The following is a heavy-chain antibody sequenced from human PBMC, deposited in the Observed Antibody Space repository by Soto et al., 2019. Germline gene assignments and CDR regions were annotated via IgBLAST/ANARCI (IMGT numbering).Heavy chain of an antibody. J-gene: IGHJ6*02. CDR2: IYYSGST. CDR1: GGSIRRSY. Sequence: SETLSLPCTVPGGSIRRSYWSWIRQHPKKGLERIGYIYYSGSTNYNPSLKSRVTISVDTSKNQFSLKLSSVTAAGTAVYYCARDLGVVATINYYYYYGMDVWGQGTTVTVSS. CDR3: ARDLGVVATINYYYYYGMDV. V-gene: IGHV4-59*01. D-gene: IGHD5-12*01.